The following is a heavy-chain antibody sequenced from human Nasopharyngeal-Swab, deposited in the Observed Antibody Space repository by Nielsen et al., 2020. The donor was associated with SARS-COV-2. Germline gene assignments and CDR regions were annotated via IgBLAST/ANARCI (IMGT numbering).Heavy chain of an antibody. Sequence: SDTLSLTFAVYDGSFSGYYWSWIRQPPGKGLGWIGEINHSGSTNYNPSLKSRVTISVDTSKNQFSLKLSSVTAADTAVYYCARARRDIVVVVAAEIALDYWGQGTLVTVSS. CDR3: ARARRDIVVVVAAEIALDY. D-gene: IGHD2-15*01. CDR1: DGSFSGYY. CDR2: INHSGST. V-gene: IGHV4-34*01. J-gene: IGHJ4*02.